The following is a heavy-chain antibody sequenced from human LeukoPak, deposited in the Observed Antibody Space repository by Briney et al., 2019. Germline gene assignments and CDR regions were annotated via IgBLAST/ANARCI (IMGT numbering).Heavy chain of an antibody. CDR2: FSGSGGTT. CDR1: GFTCSSYA. J-gene: IGHJ6*03. Sequence: GGSLRLSCAASGFTCSSYAMNWVRQAPGRGLEWVSGFSGSGGTTYYADSVKGRFTISRDNSKNTLYLQMNSLRAEDTAVYYCANGNRCTSPNCLGYYYFYMDVWGKGTTVTVSS. V-gene: IGHV3-23*01. CDR3: ANGNRCTSPNCLGYYYFYMDV. D-gene: IGHD2-8*01.